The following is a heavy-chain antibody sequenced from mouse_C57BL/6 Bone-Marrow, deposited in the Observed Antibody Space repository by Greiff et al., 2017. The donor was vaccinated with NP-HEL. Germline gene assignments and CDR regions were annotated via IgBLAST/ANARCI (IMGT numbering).Heavy chain of an antibody. D-gene: IGHD2-3*01. J-gene: IGHJ3*01. CDR1: GFTFSSYG. CDR3: ARRDDGYCPWFAY. Sequence: EVMLVESGGDLVKPGGSLKLSCAASGFTFSSYGMSWVRQAQDKRLEWVATISSGGSYTYYPDSVKGRFTISRDNAKNTLYLQMSSLKSEDTAMYYCARRDDGYCPWFAYWGQGTLVTVSA. V-gene: IGHV5-6*02. CDR2: ISSGGSYT.